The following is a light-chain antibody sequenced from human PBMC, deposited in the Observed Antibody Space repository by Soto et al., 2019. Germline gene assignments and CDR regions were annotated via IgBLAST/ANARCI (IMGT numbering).Light chain of an antibody. CDR3: QQYYSTPLT. V-gene: IGKV4-1*01. J-gene: IGKJ4*01. CDR1: QSVLSSSNNENY. Sequence: DIVMTQSPDSLAVSLGERATINCKSSQSVLSSSNNENYLAWYQQKPGQPPKLLVYWASTRESGVPDRLSGSGSGTVFTLTISSLQAEDAAVYYCQQYYSTPLTFGGGTKVEI. CDR2: WAS.